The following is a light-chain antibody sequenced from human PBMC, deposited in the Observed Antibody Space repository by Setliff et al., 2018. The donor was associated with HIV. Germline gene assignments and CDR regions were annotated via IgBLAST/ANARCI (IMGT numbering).Light chain of an antibody. J-gene: IGLJ1*01. CDR3: SSYAGNNNYV. CDR2: KVH. V-gene: IGLV2-8*01. CDR1: GSDVGNYNY. Sequence: LTQPPSASGSPGQSVTVSCTGTGSDVGNYNYASWYQQHPGKAPKLILFKVHERPSGVPDRFSGSKSGNTASLTVSGLQTEDEADYYCSSYAGNNNYVFGTGTKVTVL.